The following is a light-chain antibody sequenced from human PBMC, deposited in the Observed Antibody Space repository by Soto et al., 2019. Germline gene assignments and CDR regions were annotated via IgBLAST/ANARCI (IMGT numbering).Light chain of an antibody. V-gene: IGKV3-11*01. CDR3: QQRSNWPFP. Sequence: EIVLTQSPATLSLSPGERDTLSCRASQRVSSHLDWYQHTPGQAPRLLIYDASIRATGIPAKFSGGGSGTDFTLTISSLEPEDFAVYYCQQRSNWPFPFGQGTRLEIK. CDR1: QRVSSH. CDR2: DAS. J-gene: IGKJ5*01.